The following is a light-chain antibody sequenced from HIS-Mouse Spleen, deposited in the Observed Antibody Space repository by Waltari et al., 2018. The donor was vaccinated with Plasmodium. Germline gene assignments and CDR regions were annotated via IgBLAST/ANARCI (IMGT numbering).Light chain of an antibody. CDR3: QQSYSTPPT. CDR2: GAS. Sequence: EIVMTQSPATLSVSPGERATLSCRASQRVSSNLAWYQQKPGQAPRLLIYGASTRATGIPARFSGSGSGTEFTLTISSLQPEDFATYYCQQSYSTPPTFGGGTKVEIK. CDR1: QRVSSN. J-gene: IGKJ4*01. V-gene: IGKV3-15*01.